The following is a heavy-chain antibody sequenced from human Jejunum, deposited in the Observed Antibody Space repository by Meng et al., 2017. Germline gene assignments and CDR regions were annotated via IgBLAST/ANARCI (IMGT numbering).Heavy chain of an antibody. J-gene: IGHJ5*02. V-gene: IGHV2-5*02. Sequence: QIPWKESCPTPGQPPPTFTLTCTFSGFSRTTSGVGVGCIRQHPGKALECLALIYWDDDKRYNPSLRNRLSITKDTSKNQVVLTMTNMDPVDTATYYCAHRLAYSTNYNVGWFDPWGQGTLVTVSS. CDR3: AHRLAYSTNYNVGWFDP. CDR2: IYWDDDK. D-gene: IGHD6-13*01. CDR1: GFSRTTSGVG.